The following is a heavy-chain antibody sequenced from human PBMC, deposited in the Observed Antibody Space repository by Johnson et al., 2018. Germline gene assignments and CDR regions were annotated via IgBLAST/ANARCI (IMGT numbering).Heavy chain of an antibody. D-gene: IGHD3-22*01. CDR2: INQDGSEK. V-gene: IGHV3-7*01. CDR1: GFTFSRYW. CDR3: AKDNGPTMIRCFQH. J-gene: IGHJ1*01. Sequence: VQLQESGGGLVQPGVSLRLSCAASGFTFSRYWLSWVRQAQGKGLEWVANINQDGSEKYPVDSVKGRFTISRDNARNSLYLQMNSLRAEDTSVYYCAKDNGPTMIRCFQHWGQGTLVTVSS.